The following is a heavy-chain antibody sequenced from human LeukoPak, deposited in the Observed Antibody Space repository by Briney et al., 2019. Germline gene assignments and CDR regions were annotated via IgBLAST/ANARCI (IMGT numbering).Heavy chain of an antibody. V-gene: IGHV4-4*07. CDR2: IYSTGSA. D-gene: IGHD6-13*01. J-gene: IGHJ4*02. CDR3: ARETKGAAAIDY. Sequence: SQTLSLTCTVSGGSISRYYWTWIRRPAGKGLEWIGRIYSTGSASYNPSLQSRVTMSVDSSKNQFSLKVNSVTAADTAVYYCARETKGAAAIDYWGQGTLVTVSS. CDR1: GGSISRYY.